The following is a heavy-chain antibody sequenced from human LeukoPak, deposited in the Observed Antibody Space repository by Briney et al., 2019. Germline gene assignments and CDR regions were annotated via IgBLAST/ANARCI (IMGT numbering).Heavy chain of an antibody. CDR1: GFTFSSYG. J-gene: IGHJ4*02. CDR3: AKGEYYDSSGYQDY. D-gene: IGHD3-22*01. Sequence: PGGSLRLSCAASGFTFSSYGMSWVRQAPGKGLEWVSAISGSGGSTYYADSVKGRFTISRDNSKNTLYLQMNSLRIEDTAVYYCAKGEYYDSSGYQDYWGQGTLVTVSS. V-gene: IGHV3-23*01. CDR2: ISGSGGST.